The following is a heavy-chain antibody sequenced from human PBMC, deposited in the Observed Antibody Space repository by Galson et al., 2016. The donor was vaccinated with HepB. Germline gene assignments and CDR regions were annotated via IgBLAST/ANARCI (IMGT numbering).Heavy chain of an antibody. CDR3: ARHMSVGLRWYLDY. J-gene: IGHJ4*02. D-gene: IGHD4-23*01. CDR2: INSDGTTT. CDR1: GFTFSDYW. V-gene: IGHV3-74*01. Sequence: SLRLSCAASGFTFSDYWMHWVRQGPGKGLEWVSHINSDGTTTNFADSVKGRFTISRDNAKNTVSLQMNSLRTEDTAVYYCARHMSVGLRWYLDYWGQGTLVSVSS.